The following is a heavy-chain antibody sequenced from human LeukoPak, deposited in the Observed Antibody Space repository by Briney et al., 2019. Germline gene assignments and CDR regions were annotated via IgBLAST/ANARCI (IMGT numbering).Heavy chain of an antibody. CDR2: IYYSGST. D-gene: IGHD6-19*01. V-gene: IGHV4-39*01. CDR3: ARRGERWLGDIDY. J-gene: IGHJ4*02. Sequence: SETLSLTCTVSGGSISSSSYYWGWIRQPPGKGLEWIGSIYYSGSTYYNPSLKSRVTISVDTSKNQFSLKLSSVTAADTAVYYCARRGERWLGDIDYWGQGTLVTVSS. CDR1: GGSISSSSYY.